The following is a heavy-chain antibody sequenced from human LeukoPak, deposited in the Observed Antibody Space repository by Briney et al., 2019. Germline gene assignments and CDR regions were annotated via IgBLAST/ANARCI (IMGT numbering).Heavy chain of an antibody. Sequence: SETLSLTCTVSGGSISSSSYYWGWIRQPPGKGLEWIGSIYYSGSTYYNPSLKSRVTISVDTSKNQFSLKLSSVTAADTAVYYCASLDIVVVPAANFDWWGQGTLVTVSS. J-gene: IGHJ4*02. D-gene: IGHD2-2*03. CDR2: IYYSGST. V-gene: IGHV4-39*01. CDR1: GGSISSSSYY. CDR3: ASLDIVVVPAANFDW.